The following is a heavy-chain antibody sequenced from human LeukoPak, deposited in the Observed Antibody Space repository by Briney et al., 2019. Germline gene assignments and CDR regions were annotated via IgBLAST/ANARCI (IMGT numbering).Heavy chain of an antibody. CDR1: GFTLSSYE. D-gene: IGHD2-15*01. Sequence: GGSLRLSCAASGFTLSSYEMNWVRQAPGKGLEWVSYISGSGTTIYYADSVKGRFTISRDTAKNSLYLQMNSLRAEDTAVYYCARKGGFDYWGQGTLVTVSS. V-gene: IGHV3-48*03. CDR2: ISGSGTTI. CDR3: ARKGGFDY. J-gene: IGHJ4*02.